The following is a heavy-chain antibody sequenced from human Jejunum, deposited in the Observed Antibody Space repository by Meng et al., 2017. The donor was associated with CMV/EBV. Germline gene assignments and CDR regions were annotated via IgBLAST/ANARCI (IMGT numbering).Heavy chain of an antibody. CDR2: IDTGGSTT. D-gene: IGHD3-16*01. Sequence: LSCAASGFTFSSYWMHWVRQAPGKGLEWVSRIDTGGSTTNYADSAKGRFTISRDNAKNTLYLQMNSLRAEDTAVYYCARDLGGGSGYWGQGTLVTVSS. J-gene: IGHJ4*02. V-gene: IGHV3-74*01. CDR3: ARDLGGGSGY. CDR1: GFTFSSYW.